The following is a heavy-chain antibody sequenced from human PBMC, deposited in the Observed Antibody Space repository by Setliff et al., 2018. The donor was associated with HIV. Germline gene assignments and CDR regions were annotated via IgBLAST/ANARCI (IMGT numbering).Heavy chain of an antibody. V-gene: IGHV1-18*01. D-gene: IGHD2-2*01. CDR1: GYAFTSYG. CDR3: ARDLGYCSSTSCYGSDYYMDV. CDR2: LSPYNDNT. J-gene: IGHJ6*03. Sequence: EASVKVSCKASGYAFTSYGISWVRQAPGQGLEWVAWLSPYNDNTNYAQKLQGRVTMTTDTSTSTAYMERRSLRSDETAGYYCARDLGYCSSTSCYGSDYYMDVWGKRDHGHRLL.